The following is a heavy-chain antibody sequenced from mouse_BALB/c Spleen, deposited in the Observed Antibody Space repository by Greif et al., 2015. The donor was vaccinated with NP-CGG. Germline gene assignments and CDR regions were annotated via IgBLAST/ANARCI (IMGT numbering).Heavy chain of an antibody. V-gene: IGHV5-4*02. CDR2: ISDGGSYT. J-gene: IGHJ4*01. Sequence: EVKLVDSGGGLVKPGGSLKLSCAASGFTFSDYYMYWVRQTPEKRLEWVATISDGGSYTYYPDSVKGRFTISRDNAKNNLYLQMSSLKSEDTAMYYCAREVKNYYAMEYWGQGASVTVSA. CDR1: GFTFSDYY. CDR3: AREVKNYYAMEY.